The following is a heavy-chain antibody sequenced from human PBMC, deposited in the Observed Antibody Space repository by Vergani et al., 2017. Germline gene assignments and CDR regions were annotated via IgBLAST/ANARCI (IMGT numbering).Heavy chain of an antibody. CDR3: ARGQTRSHYSSDSIWFDP. CDR1: GDSISNGPYY. D-gene: IGHD3-10*01. J-gene: IGHJ5*02. V-gene: IGHV4-61*02. CDR2: IHISGST. Sequence: QVQLPESGPGVVRPSQTLSLTCSVSGDSISNGPYYWTWIRQPAGKGLEWLGRIHISGSTDYNPSLQSRVIISVDSSKNQFSLRLTSVTAADTAIYYCARGQTRSHYSSDSIWFDPWGPGTLVTVSS.